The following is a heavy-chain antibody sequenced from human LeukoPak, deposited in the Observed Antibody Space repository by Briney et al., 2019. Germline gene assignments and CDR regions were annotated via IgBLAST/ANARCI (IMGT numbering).Heavy chain of an antibody. Sequence: ASVKVSCKASGYTFTGYYMHWARQAPGQGLEWMGWINPNSGGTNYAQKFQGRVTMTRDTSISTAYMELSRLRSDDTAVYYCARGAGAAMVTPDYWGQGTLVTVSS. D-gene: IGHD5-18*01. J-gene: IGHJ4*02. CDR1: GYTFTGYY. CDR3: ARGAGAAMVTPDY. CDR2: INPNSGGT. V-gene: IGHV1-2*02.